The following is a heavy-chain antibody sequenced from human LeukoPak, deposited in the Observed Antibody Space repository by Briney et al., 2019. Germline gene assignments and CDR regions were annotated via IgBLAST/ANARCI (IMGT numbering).Heavy chain of an antibody. D-gene: IGHD3-10*01. V-gene: IGHV6-1*01. CDR3: VRDSDDYYWALDF. CDR1: GDSVSNNIAT. Sequence: SQTLSLTCAISGDSVSNNIATWNWVRQSPSRGLEWLGRTYYRSRWGNDYAISVKSRITINPDTSRNQFSLQLNSVTPEDTAVYYCVRDSDDYYWALDFWGQGTPGTVSS. J-gene: IGHJ4*02. CDR2: TYYRSRWGN.